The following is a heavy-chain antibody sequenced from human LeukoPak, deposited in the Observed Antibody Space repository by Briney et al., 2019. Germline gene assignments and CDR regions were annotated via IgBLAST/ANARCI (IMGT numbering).Heavy chain of an antibody. Sequence: GGSLRLSCAASGFTFSSYSMNWVRQAPGKGLEWVSSISSSSSYIYYADSVKGRFTISRDNAKNSLYLQMNSLRAEDTAVYYCARISRGYSGYDTSDYWGQGTLVTVSS. J-gene: IGHJ4*02. CDR3: ARISRGYSGYDTSDY. CDR1: GFTFSSYS. CDR2: ISSSSSYI. D-gene: IGHD5-12*01. V-gene: IGHV3-21*04.